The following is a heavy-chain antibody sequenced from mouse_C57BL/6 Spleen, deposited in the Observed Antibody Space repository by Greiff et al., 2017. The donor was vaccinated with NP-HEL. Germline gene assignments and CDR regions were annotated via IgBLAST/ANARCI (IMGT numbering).Heavy chain of an antibody. V-gene: IGHV5-15*01. Sequence: EVKVVESGGGLVQPGGSLKLSCAASGFTFSDYGMAWVRQAPRKGPEWVAFISNLAYSIYYADTVTGRFTISRENAKNTLYLEMSSLRSEDTAMYYCARPPYGNYPAWFAYWGQGTLVTVSA. CDR2: ISNLAYSI. CDR3: ARPPYGNYPAWFAY. CDR1: GFTFSDYG. J-gene: IGHJ3*01. D-gene: IGHD2-1*01.